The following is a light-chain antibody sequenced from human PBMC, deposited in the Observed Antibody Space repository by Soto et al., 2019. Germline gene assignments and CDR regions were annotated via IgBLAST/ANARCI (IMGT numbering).Light chain of an antibody. CDR1: QSLLHSNGYNY. CDR3: MQALQTRTWT. CDR2: LGS. V-gene: IGKV2-28*01. Sequence: DIVMTQSPLSLPVTPGEPASISCRSSQSLLHSNGYNYLDWYLQKPGQSPQLLIYLGSNRASGVPDRFSGCGSGTDFTLKISRVEAEDVGVYYCMQALQTRTWTFGQGTKVEIK. J-gene: IGKJ1*01.